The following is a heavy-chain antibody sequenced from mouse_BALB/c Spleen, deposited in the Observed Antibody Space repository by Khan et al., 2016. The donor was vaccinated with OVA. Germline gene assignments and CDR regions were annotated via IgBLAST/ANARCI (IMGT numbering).Heavy chain of an antibody. CDR1: GFSLTSYG. CDR3: ARPGFAY. V-gene: IGHV2-4-1*01. Sequence: QVQLKESGPGLVQPSQSLSITCTVSGFSLTSYGVHWVRQSPGKGLEWLGVIWSGGSTDYNAAFISRLSISKDNSKSQVFFKMNRLQADDTAIYYCARPGFAYGGQGTLVTVSA. CDR2: IWSGGST. J-gene: IGHJ3*01.